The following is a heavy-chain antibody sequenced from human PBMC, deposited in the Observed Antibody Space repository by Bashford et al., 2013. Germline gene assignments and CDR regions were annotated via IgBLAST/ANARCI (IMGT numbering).Heavy chain of an antibody. D-gene: IGHD3/OR15-3a*01. CDR2: IYYSGST. Sequence: SETLSLTCTVSGGSISSSSYYWGWIRQPPGKGLEWIGSIYYSGSTNDNPSLASRVTVSIDKSKTQFSLELNSVTAADTAMYYCATGTGVVDYWGQGTQVTVSS. CDR1: GGSISSSSYY. V-gene: IGHV4-39*07. J-gene: IGHJ4*02. CDR3: ATGTGVVDY.